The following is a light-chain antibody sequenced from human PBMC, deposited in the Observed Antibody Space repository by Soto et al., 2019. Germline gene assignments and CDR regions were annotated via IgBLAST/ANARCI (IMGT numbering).Light chain of an antibody. V-gene: IGLV2-14*01. CDR1: SSDVGGYDY. J-gene: IGLJ1*01. Sequence: QSALTQPASVSGSPGQSITISCTGTSSDVGGYDYVSWYQQHPGKAPKLMIYDVSNRPSGVTNRFSGSKSGNTASLTISWLQAEDEADYYCSSYTSSSTHNYVFGSGTKVTVL. CDR2: DVS. CDR3: SSYTSSSTHNYV.